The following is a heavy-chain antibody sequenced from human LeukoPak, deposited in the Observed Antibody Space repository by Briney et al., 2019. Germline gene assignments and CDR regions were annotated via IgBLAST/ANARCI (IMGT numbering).Heavy chain of an antibody. CDR1: GFTFSSYW. D-gene: IGHD3-3*01. Sequence: GGSLRLSCAASGFTFSSYWMSWVRQAPGKGLEWVANIKQDGSEKYYVDSVKGRFTISRDNAKNSLYLQMNSLRAEDTAVYYCARGGYYYDFWSGYHDYWGQGTLVTVSS. V-gene: IGHV3-7*01. CDR3: ARGGYYYDFWSGYHDY. J-gene: IGHJ4*02. CDR2: IKQDGSEK.